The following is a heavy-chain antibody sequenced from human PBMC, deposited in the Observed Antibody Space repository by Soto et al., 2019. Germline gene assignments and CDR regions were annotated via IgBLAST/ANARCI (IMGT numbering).Heavy chain of an antibody. CDR1: GFTFSSYS. J-gene: IGHJ3*02. V-gene: IGHV3-21*01. CDR3: ARERAYYGSGSYIGGDAFDI. Sequence: GGSLRLSCAASGFTFSSYSMNWVRQAPGKGLEWVSSISSSSSYIYYADSVKGRFTISRDNAKNSLYLQMNSLRAEDTAVYYGARERAYYGSGSYIGGDAFDIWGQGTMVTVSS. D-gene: IGHD3-10*01. CDR2: ISSSSSYI.